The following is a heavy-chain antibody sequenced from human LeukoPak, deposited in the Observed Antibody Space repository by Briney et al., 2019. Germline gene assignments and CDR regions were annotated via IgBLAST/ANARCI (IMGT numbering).Heavy chain of an antibody. CDR1: GGSFSGYY. Sequence: SETLSLTCAVYGGSFSGYYWSWIRQPPGKGLEWIGEINHSGSTNYNPSLKSRVTISVDTSKNQFSLKLSSVTAADTAVYYCARPGRYGSGSYYFSYWGQGTLVTVSS. D-gene: IGHD3-10*01. J-gene: IGHJ4*02. V-gene: IGHV4-34*01. CDR2: INHSGST. CDR3: ARPGRYGSGSYYFSY.